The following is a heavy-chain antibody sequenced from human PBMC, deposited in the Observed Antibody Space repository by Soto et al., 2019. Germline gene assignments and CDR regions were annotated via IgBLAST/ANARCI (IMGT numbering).Heavy chain of an antibody. D-gene: IGHD5-12*01. V-gene: IGHV4-30-4*01. CDR1: GGTMNSGDYF. CDR3: ARVKATLYRHYYFDY. J-gene: IGHJ4*02. CDR2: IFYTGST. Sequence: PSETLSLTCSVSGGTMNSGDYFWSWIRQPPGKGLEWIGSIFYTGSTYYSPSLKSRASMSMDTSKNPFSLRLRSLTAADTAVYFCARVKATLYRHYYFDYWGQGTPVTVSS.